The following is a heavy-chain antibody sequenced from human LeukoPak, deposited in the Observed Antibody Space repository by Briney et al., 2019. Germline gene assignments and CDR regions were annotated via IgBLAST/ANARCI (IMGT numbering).Heavy chain of an antibody. CDR3: ARRDYPGAFDI. CDR2: IYYSGTT. CDR1: GGSLSPYY. D-gene: IGHD4-11*01. V-gene: IGHV4-59*01. J-gene: IGHJ3*02. Sequence: SETLSLTCTVSGGSLSPYYWIWIRQPPGKELEYTGYIYYSGTTNYNPSLKSRVTMSVDTSKNQFSLKLTSVTAADTAVYYCARRDYPGAFDIWGQGTMVTVSS.